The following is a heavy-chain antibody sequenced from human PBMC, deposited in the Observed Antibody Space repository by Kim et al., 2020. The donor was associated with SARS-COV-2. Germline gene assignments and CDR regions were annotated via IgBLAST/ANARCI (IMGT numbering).Heavy chain of an antibody. J-gene: IGHJ5*02. Sequence: GGSLRLSCAASGFTFSNAWMSWVRQAPGKGLEWVGRIKSKTDGGTTDYAAPVKGRFTISRDDSKNTLYLQMNSLKTEDTAVYYCTTELVLLWFRGLGWFDPWGQGTLVTVSS. CDR1: GFTFSNAW. CDR2: IKSKTDGGTT. V-gene: IGHV3-15*01. CDR3: TTELVLLWFRGLGWFDP. D-gene: IGHD3-10*01.